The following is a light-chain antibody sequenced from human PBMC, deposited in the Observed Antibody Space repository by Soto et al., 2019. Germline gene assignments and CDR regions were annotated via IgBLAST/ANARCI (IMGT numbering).Light chain of an antibody. CDR1: QSVSSY. Sequence: TLSLSPGERATLSCRASQSVSSYLAWYQQKPGQAPRLLIYDASNRATGIPARFSGSGSGTDFTFTISSLEPEDFAVYYCQQRSNWPPTFGQGTKVDIK. CDR3: QQRSNWPPT. V-gene: IGKV3-11*01. J-gene: IGKJ1*01. CDR2: DAS.